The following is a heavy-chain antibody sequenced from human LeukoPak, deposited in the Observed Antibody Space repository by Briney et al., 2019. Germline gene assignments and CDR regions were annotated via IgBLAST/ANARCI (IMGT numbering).Heavy chain of an antibody. D-gene: IGHD5-12*01. J-gene: IGHJ4*02. CDR3: ARGNVATHIDY. CDR2: ISYDGSNK. CDR1: GFTFSSYA. V-gene: IGHV3-30*04. Sequence: GRSLRLSCAASGFTFSSYAMHWVRQAPGKGLEWVAVISYDGSNKYYADSVKGRFTISRDNSKNTLYLQMNSLRAEDTAVYYCARGNVATHIDYWGQGTLVTVSS.